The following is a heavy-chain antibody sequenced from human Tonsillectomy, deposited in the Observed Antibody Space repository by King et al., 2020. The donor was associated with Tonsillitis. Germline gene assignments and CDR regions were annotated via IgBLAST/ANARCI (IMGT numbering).Heavy chain of an antibody. J-gene: IGHJ4*02. CDR1: GFTFXTYG. V-gene: IGHV3-33*05. Sequence: VQLVESGXXXVXXXXSLXLXXAXSGFTFXTYGIXWVXXAPGKGLEWVALISYDGSNKYYADPVRGRFTISRDTSKNTVYLQMNSLRAEDTAVYYCARAYYYDTSRKPDYWGQGTLITVSS. D-gene: IGHD3-22*01. CDR2: ISYDGSNK. CDR3: ARAYYYDTSRKPDY.